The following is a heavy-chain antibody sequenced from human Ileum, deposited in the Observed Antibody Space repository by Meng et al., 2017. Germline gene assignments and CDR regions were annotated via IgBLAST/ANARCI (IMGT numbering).Heavy chain of an antibody. CDR1: GFPFSFYA. CDR2: ISASGDST. J-gene: IGHJ4*02. Sequence: GELWQSGGGWVVSGGSLRLSCAASGFPFSFYAMGWVRQAPGQGLELVSAISASGDSTYYADSVKGRFTVSRDNSKYTLYLQMESLRAEDTAMYYCAFDFWGQGTLVTVSS. V-gene: IGHV3-23*01. CDR3: AFDF.